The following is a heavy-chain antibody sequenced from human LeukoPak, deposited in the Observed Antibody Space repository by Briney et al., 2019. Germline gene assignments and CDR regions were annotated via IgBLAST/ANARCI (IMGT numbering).Heavy chain of an antibody. J-gene: IGHJ4*02. V-gene: IGHV4-59*01. CDR2: IYYSGST. D-gene: IGHD3/OR15-3a*01. CDR3: ARSHSVWTSFDY. Sequence: SETLSLTCTVSGGSISSDYWSWIRQPPGKGLEWIWDIYYSGSTNYNPSLKSPVTISVDTSKNQFSLKLSSVTAADTAVYYCARSHSVWTSFDYWGQGTLVTVSS. CDR1: GGSISSDY.